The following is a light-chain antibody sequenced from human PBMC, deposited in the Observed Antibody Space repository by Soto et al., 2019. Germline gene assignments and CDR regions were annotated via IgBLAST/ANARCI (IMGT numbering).Light chain of an antibody. V-gene: IGKV1-39*01. Sequence: DIQMTQSPSTLSASEGDRVTITCRASQGISSYLAWYQQKPGKAPKLLIYAASSLQSGVPSRFSGSGSGTDFTLTISSLQPEDFATYYCQQSYSTPWTFGQGTKVDIK. CDR3: QQSYSTPWT. CDR1: QGISSY. CDR2: AAS. J-gene: IGKJ1*01.